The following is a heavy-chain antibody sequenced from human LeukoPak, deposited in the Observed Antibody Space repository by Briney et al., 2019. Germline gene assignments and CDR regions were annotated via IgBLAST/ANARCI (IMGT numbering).Heavy chain of an antibody. CDR3: ARGIQPPKYYGSGSDTFDI. J-gene: IGHJ3*02. V-gene: IGHV3-30*04. CDR2: VSKDGNTK. CDR1: GFTFSTYA. Sequence: GGSLGPSCVASGFTFSTYAIHWVRQAPGKGLEWVAVVSKDGNTKYYADSVKGRFTISRDNSKNTVYLQMNSLRTEDTSVYYCARGIQPPKYYGSGSDTFDIWGQGTMVTVSP. D-gene: IGHD3-10*01.